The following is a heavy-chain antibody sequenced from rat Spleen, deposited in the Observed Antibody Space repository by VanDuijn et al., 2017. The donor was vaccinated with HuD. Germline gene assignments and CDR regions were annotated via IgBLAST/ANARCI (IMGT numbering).Heavy chain of an antibody. CDR2: ITNTGGST. CDR1: GFTFSDYN. CDR3: AREGRGD. V-gene: IGHV5-25*01. J-gene: IGHJ3*01. Sequence: EVKLVESGGGLVQPGRSLKLSCAVSGFTFSDYNMAWVRQAPGKGLEWVASITNTGGSTYYPDSVKGRFTISRDNAKSTLYLQMDSLRSEDTATYYCAREGRGDWGQGTLVTVSS. D-gene: IGHD1-11*01.